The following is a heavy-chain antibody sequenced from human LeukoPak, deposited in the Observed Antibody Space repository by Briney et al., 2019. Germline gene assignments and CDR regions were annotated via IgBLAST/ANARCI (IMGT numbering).Heavy chain of an antibody. CDR3: ARVTSYYDSSGYYHGDAFDI. D-gene: IGHD3-22*01. CDR2: IYYSGST. CDR1: GGSIRSYY. Sequence: SETLSLTCTVSGGSIRSYYWSWIRQPPGKGLEWIGYIYYSGSTNYNPSLKSRVTISVDTSKNQFSLKLSSVTAADTAVYYCARVTSYYDSSGYYHGDAFDIWGQGTMVTVSS. J-gene: IGHJ3*02. V-gene: IGHV4-59*01.